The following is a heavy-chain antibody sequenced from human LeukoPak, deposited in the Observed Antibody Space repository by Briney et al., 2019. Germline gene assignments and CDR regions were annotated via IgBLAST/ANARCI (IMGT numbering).Heavy chain of an antibody. V-gene: IGHV1-18*01. CDR2: ISAYNGNT. D-gene: IGHD1-1*01. CDR3: AGLEPVFGWRFCCYMDV. J-gene: IGHJ6*03. Sequence: GASVKVSCKASGYTFTSYGISWVRQAPGQGLEWMGWISAYNGNTNYAQKLQGRVTMTTDTSTSTAYMELRSLRSDDTAVYYCAGLEPVFGWRFCCYMDVWGKGTTVSVS. CDR1: GYTFTSYG.